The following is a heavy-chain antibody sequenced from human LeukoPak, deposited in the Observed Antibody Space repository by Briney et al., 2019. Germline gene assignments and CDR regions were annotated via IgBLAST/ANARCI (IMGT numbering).Heavy chain of an antibody. V-gene: IGHV3-21*01. D-gene: IGHD5-12*01. CDR3: ARDRRPGGYDSYYLDY. CDR1: GFTFSSYS. CDR2: ISSSSSYV. Sequence: GGSLRLSCAASGFTFSSYSTNWVRQAPGKGLEWVSSISSSSSYVYYADSVKGRFTISRDNAKNSLYLQMNSLRAEDTALYYCARDRRPGGYDSYYLDYWGQGTLVTVSS. J-gene: IGHJ4*02.